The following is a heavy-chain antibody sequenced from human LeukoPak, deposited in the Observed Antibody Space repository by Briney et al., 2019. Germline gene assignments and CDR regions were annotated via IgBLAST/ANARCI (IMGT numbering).Heavy chain of an antibody. Sequence: GGSLRLSCAASGFTFSSYAMSWVRQAPGKGLEWGSAISGSGGSTYYADSVKGRFTISRDNSKNTLYLQMNSLRAEDTAVYYCAKETTITMVRGVNDYWGQGTLVTVSS. D-gene: IGHD3-10*01. V-gene: IGHV3-23*01. CDR2: ISGSGGST. CDR1: GFTFSSYA. CDR3: AKETTITMVRGVNDY. J-gene: IGHJ4*02.